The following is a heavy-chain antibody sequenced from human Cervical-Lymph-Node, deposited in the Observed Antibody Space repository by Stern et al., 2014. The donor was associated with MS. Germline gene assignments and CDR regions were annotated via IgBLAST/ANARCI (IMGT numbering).Heavy chain of an antibody. J-gene: IGHJ4*02. CDR1: GFSLSTSGVG. V-gene: IGHV2-5*02. Sequence: QVTLKESVPTLVKPTQTLTLTCTFSGFSLSTSGVGVGWIRQPPGKALEWLALIYWDDDKRYSPSLKSRLTITKDTSKNQVVLTMTNMDPVDTATYYCALFAFPYSSSHFDYWGQGTLVTVSS. CDR2: IYWDDDK. D-gene: IGHD6-6*01. CDR3: ALFAFPYSSSHFDY.